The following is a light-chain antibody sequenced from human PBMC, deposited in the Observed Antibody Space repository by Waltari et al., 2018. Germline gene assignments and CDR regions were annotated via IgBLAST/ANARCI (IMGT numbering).Light chain of an antibody. CDR1: SSNLRAGFD. Sequence: QPVLTQPPSVSGAPGQRITIPCTGNSSNLRAGFDVHWFQQLPGTAPKLLIYDNIHRPSGVPYRFSGSKSDTSASLVITGLQAEDEAYYYCQSYDTNWGVFGGGTKLTVL. CDR3: QSYDTNWGV. V-gene: IGLV1-40*01. J-gene: IGLJ2*01. CDR2: DNI.